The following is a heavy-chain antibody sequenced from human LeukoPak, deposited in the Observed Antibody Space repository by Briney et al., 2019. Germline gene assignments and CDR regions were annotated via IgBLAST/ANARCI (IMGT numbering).Heavy chain of an antibody. V-gene: IGHV1-24*01. J-gene: IGHJ4*02. CDR1: GYTLTELS. CDR3: ATDSHYYGSGSSTYFDY. CDR2: FDPEDGET. Sequence: ASVKVSCKVSGYTLTELSMHWVRQAPGKGLEWMGGFDPEDGETIYAQKFQGRVTMTEDTSTDTAYMELSSLRSEDTAVYYCATDSHYYGSGSSTYFDYWGQGTLVTVSS. D-gene: IGHD3-10*01.